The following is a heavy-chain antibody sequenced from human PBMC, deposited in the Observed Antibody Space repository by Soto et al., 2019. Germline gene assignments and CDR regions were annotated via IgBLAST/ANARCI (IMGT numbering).Heavy chain of an antibody. V-gene: IGHV4-39*01. Sequence: SETLSLTCTVSGGSISSSSYYWGWIRQPPGKGLEWIGSIYYSGSTYYNPSLKSRVTISVDTSKNQFSLKLSSLTAADTAVYYCASGSIAARPDAFDIWGQGTMVTVSS. CDR1: GGSISSSSYY. J-gene: IGHJ3*02. CDR2: IYYSGST. D-gene: IGHD6-6*01. CDR3: ASGSIAARPDAFDI.